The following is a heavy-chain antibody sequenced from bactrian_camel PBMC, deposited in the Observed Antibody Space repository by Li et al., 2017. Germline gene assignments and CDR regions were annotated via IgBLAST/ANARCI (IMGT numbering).Heavy chain of an antibody. J-gene: IGHJ4*01. Sequence: VQLVESGGDLVQPGGSLRLSCARSGFSTMPFYMTWVRQAPGKGLEWASSIYSDDSNTYYADSVKGRFTISRDNAKNEVYLEMNNLKPEDTAMYYCAAGGHNLDVRSYSGWGQGTQVTVS. CDR3: AAGGHNLDVRSYSG. V-gene: IGHV3-2*01. D-gene: IGHD1*01. CDR1: GFSTMPFY. CDR2: IYSDDSNT.